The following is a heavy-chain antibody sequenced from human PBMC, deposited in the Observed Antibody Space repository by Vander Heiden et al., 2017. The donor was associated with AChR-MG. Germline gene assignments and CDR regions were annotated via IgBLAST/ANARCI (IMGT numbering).Heavy chain of an antibody. CDR3: ARQRGGGVVYSYGLNYYYGMDV. Sequence: QLQLQESGPGLVKPSETLSLTCTVSGCSISSSSYYWGWLRQPPGKGLEWIGSIYYSGSTYYNPSLKSRVTISVDTSKNQFSLKLSSVTAADTAVYYCARQRGGGVVYSYGLNYYYGMDVWGQGTTVTVSS. J-gene: IGHJ6*02. CDR1: GCSISSSSYY. D-gene: IGHD5-18*01. CDR2: IYYSGST. V-gene: IGHV4-39*01.